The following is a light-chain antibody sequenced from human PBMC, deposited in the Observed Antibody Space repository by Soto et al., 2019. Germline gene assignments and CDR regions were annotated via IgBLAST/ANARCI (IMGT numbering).Light chain of an antibody. Sequence: EIVLTQSPATLSLPPGERATLSCRASQSVSSYLAWYQQKPGQAPRLLMYDASNRATGIPARFSGSGSGTDFTLTISSLEPEDFAVYYCQQRSDWPLTFGQGTRLEIK. CDR1: QSVSSY. J-gene: IGKJ5*01. CDR3: QQRSDWPLT. CDR2: DAS. V-gene: IGKV3-11*01.